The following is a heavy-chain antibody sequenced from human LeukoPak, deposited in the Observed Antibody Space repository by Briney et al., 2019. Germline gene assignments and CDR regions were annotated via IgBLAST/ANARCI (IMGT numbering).Heavy chain of an antibody. J-gene: IGHJ4*02. CDR2: INSDGSST. D-gene: IGHD3-22*01. V-gene: IGHV3-74*01. CDR3: ASIEYYYDSSGYYYPDVY. CDR1: GFTFSSYW. Sequence: GGSLRLSCAASGFTFSSYWMHWVRQAPGKGLVWVSRINSDGSSTSYADSVKGRFTISRDNAKNTLYLQMNSLRAEDTAVYYCASIEYYYDSSGYYYPDVYWGQGTLVTVSS.